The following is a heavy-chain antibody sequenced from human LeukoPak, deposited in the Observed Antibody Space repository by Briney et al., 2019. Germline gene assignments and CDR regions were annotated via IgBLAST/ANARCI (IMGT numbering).Heavy chain of an antibody. J-gene: IGHJ4*02. CDR1: GFTFSSYA. Sequence: GGSLRLSCSASGFTFSSYAMHWVRQAPGKGLEYVSAISSNGGSTYYADSVKGRFTISRDNSKNTLYLQMSSLRAEDTAVYYCVKGPHIEVVTAIYEYWGQGTLVTVSS. CDR2: ISSNGGST. D-gene: IGHD2-21*02. CDR3: VKGPHIEVVTAIYEY. V-gene: IGHV3-64D*09.